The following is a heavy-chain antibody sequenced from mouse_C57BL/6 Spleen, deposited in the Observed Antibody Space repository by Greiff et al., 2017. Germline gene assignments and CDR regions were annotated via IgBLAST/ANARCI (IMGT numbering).Heavy chain of an antibody. D-gene: IGHD6-1*01. Sequence: QVQLKQPGAELVKPGASVKVSCKASGYTFTSYWMHWVKQRPGQGLEWIGRIHPTDSDTNYNQKFKGKATLTVDKSSSTAYMQLSSLTSEDSAVYYCAICSYSFAYWGQGTLVTVSA. J-gene: IGHJ3*01. CDR3: AICSYSFAY. CDR1: GYTFTSYW. V-gene: IGHV1-74*01. CDR2: IHPTDSDT.